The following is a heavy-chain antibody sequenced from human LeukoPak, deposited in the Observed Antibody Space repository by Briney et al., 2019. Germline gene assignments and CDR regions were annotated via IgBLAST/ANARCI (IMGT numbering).Heavy chain of an antibody. CDR2: IWFDGSKR. V-gene: IGHV3-30*02. Sequence: GGSLRLSCAASGFTFSTYGMHWVRQAPGKGLEWVALIWFDGSKRYYGDSLKGRFTVSRGNSKNTVYLQMNSLRAEDTAVYYCARDPAPYNSGSNYFDYWGQGTLVTVSS. D-gene: IGHD3-10*01. CDR3: ARDPAPYNSGSNYFDY. J-gene: IGHJ4*02. CDR1: GFTFSTYG.